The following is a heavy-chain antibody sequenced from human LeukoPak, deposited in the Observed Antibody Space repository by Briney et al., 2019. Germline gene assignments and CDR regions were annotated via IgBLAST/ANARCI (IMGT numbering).Heavy chain of an antibody. D-gene: IGHD4-17*01. V-gene: IGHV1-8*01. J-gene: IGHJ6*03. CDR2: MNPNSGNT. CDR1: GHTFTSYD. Sequence: GASVKVSCKASGHTFTSYDINWVRQATGQGLEWMGWMNPNSGNTGYAQKFQGRVTMTRNTSISTAYMELSSLRSEDTAVYYCARGRGGDYQNYYYYYYMDVWGKGTTVTVSS. CDR3: ARGRGGDYQNYYYYYYMDV.